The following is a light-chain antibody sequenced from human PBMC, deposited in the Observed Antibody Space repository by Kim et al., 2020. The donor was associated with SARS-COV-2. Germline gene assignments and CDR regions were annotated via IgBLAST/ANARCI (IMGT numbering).Light chain of an antibody. Sequence: AWGQTLRINCRGDSLRSYYASWDQQKPGQAPVLVIYGKNNRPSGIPDRFSGSSSGNTASLTITGAQAEDEADYYCNSRDSSGNHVVFGGGTQLTVL. CDR3: NSRDSSGNHVV. CDR2: GKN. V-gene: IGLV3-19*01. CDR1: SLRSYY. J-gene: IGLJ2*01.